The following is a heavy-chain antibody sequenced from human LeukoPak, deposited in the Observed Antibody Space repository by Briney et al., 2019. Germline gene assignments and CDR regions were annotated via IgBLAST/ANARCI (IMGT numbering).Heavy chain of an antibody. Sequence: VASVKVSCKASGFTFTNYLMTWVRKAPGQGLEWMGKINPSGGITNYAQKFQGRVTMTRDMSTSTVYMELTSLRSEDTAVYYCARVSVGATMLAYFDYWGQGTLVTVSS. CDR1: GFTFTNYL. CDR3: ARVSVGATMLAYFDY. CDR2: INPSGGIT. J-gene: IGHJ4*02. D-gene: IGHD1-26*01. V-gene: IGHV1-46*01.